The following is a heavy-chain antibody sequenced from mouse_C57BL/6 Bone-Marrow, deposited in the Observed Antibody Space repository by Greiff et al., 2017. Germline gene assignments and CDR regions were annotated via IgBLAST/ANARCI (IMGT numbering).Heavy chain of an antibody. CDR1: GFSLTSYG. D-gene: IGHD1-1*01. CDR2: IWRGGST. Sequence: VKLQESGPGLVQPSQSLSITCTVSGFSLTSYGVHWVRQSPGKGLEWLGVIWRGGSTDYNAAFMSRLSITKDNSKSQVFFKMNSLQADDTAIYYCATNYLFFYYYAMDYWGQGTSVTVSS. J-gene: IGHJ4*01. V-gene: IGHV2-5*01. CDR3: ATNYLFFYYYAMDY.